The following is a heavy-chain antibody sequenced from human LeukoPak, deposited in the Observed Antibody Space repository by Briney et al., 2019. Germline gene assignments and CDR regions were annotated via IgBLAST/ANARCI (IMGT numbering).Heavy chain of an antibody. CDR3: ATSRRGIEAAECDY. V-gene: IGHV1-8*03. CDR1: GYTFTSYD. D-gene: IGHD6-13*01. J-gene: IGHJ4*02. Sequence: ASVKVSCKASGYTFTSYDINWVRQATGQGLEWMGWMNPNSGNTGYAQKFQGRVTITRNTAISTAYLELDSLRSEDAAVYDCATSRRGIEAAECDYWGQGTLVTVSS. CDR2: MNPNSGNT.